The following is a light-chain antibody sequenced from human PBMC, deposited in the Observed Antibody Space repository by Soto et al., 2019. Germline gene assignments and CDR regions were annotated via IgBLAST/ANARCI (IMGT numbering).Light chain of an antibody. V-gene: IGKV3-15*01. J-gene: IGKJ5*01. CDR2: GAS. CDR3: QQYNNWHPVT. CDR1: QSVSRN. Sequence: EIWMTRSPATLSVSPGESATLSCRASQSVSRNLAWYQQKPGQAPRLLIYGASTRATGIPARFSGSGSGTEFTLTISSLKSEDFAVYYCQQYNNWHPVTFGHGTRLEIK.